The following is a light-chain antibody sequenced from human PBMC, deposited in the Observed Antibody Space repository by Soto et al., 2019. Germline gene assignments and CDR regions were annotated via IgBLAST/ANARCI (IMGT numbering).Light chain of an antibody. CDR1: NIGSKS. J-gene: IGLJ2*01. V-gene: IGLV3-21*02. Sequence: SYELTQPPSVSVAPGQTARIPGGGNNIGSKSVHWYQQKPGQAPVLVVYDDNDRPSGIPERFSGSDSGNTATLTISRVEAGDEADYYCQVWHRGVDWVFGGGTKITVL. CDR2: DDN. CDR3: QVWHRGVDWV.